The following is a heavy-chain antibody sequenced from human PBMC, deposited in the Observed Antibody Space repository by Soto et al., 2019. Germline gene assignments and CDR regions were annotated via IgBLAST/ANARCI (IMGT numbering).Heavy chain of an antibody. J-gene: IGHJ5*02. CDR1: VYTFTSYG. D-gene: IGHD3-16*01. CDR3: ARDHPPPWGSRGTHNWFDH. CDR2: ISAYNGNT. V-gene: IGHV1-18*04. Sequence: XSVNFSCKASVYTFTSYGISWVRQAPGQGLEWMGWISAYNGNTNYAQKLQGRVTMTTDTSTSTAYMELRSLRSDDTAVYYCARDHPPPWGSRGTHNWFDHWGQGPLVTVSS.